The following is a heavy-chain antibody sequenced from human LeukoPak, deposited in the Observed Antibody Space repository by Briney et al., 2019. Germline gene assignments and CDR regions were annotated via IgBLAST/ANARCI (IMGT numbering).Heavy chain of an antibody. D-gene: IGHD6-6*01. Sequence: ASVKVSCKASGYTFTGYYMHWVRQAPGQGLEWMGIINPSGGSTTYAQKFQDRVTMTRDTSTSTVYMELSSLRSEDTAVYYCAYSITGFDYWGQGTLVTVSS. CDR2: INPSGGST. V-gene: IGHV1-46*01. CDR3: AYSITGFDY. CDR1: GYTFTGYY. J-gene: IGHJ4*02.